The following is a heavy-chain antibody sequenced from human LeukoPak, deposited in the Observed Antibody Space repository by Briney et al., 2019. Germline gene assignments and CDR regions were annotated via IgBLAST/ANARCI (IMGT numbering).Heavy chain of an antibody. CDR1: GGSISSYY. V-gene: IGHV4-59*01. D-gene: IGHD2-15*01. Sequence: PSETLSLTCTASGGSISSYYWSWIRQPPGKGLEWIGYIYYSGSTNYNPSLKSRVTISVDTSKDQFSLKLSSVTAADTAVYYCARARCSGGSCYSDAFDIWGRGTMVTVSS. J-gene: IGHJ3*02. CDR2: IYYSGST. CDR3: ARARCSGGSCYSDAFDI.